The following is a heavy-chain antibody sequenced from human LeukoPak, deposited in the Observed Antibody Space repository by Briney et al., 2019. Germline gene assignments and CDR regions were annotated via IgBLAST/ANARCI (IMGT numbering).Heavy chain of an antibody. CDR1: GGSISSSSYY. D-gene: IGHD3-10*01. Sequence: SETLSLTCTVSGGSISSSSYYWGWIRQPPGKGLEWIGSIYYSGSTYYNPSLKSRVTISVDTSKNQFSLKLNSVTAADTAVYYCARGESYYGSGSRRFDYWGQGTLVTVSS. CDR3: ARGESYYGSGSRRFDY. CDR2: IYYSGST. V-gene: IGHV4-39*07. J-gene: IGHJ4*02.